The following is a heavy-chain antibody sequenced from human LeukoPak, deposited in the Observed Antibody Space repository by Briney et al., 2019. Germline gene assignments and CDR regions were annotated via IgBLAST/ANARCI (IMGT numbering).Heavy chain of an antibody. Sequence: ASVKVSCKASGYTFSAYYMHWVRQAPGRGLEWMGWISPRGGTNYAQKFQGWVTMTRDTFISTAYMELSRLRSDDTAVYYCARGEDNGDDFDYWGQGTLVTVSS. D-gene: IGHD4-17*01. CDR3: ARGEDNGDDFDY. CDR1: GYTFSAYY. J-gene: IGHJ4*02. V-gene: IGHV1-2*04. CDR2: ISPRGGT.